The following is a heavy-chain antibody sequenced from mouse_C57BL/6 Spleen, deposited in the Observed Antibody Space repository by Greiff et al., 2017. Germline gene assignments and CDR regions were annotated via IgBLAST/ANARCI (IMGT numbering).Heavy chain of an antibody. D-gene: IGHD1-2*01. J-gene: IGHJ4*01. Sequence: QVQLKQPGAELVKPGASVKLSCKASGYTFTSYWMHWVKQRPGQGLEWIGMIHPNSGSTNYNEKFKSKATLTVDKSSSTAYMQLSSLTSEDSAVYYCARNYGKPYAMDYWGQGTSVTVSS. V-gene: IGHV1-64*01. CDR1: GYTFTSYW. CDR3: ARNYGKPYAMDY. CDR2: IHPNSGST.